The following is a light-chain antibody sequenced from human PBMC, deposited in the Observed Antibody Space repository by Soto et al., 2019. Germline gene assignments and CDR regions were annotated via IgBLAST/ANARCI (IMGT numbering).Light chain of an antibody. V-gene: IGKV1-13*02. CDR3: QQFTLYPIT. Sequence: AIQLTQSPSSLSAFVGDRVTITCRASQGISSALAWYQQKPGKPPNLLIFDASTLESGVPSRFSGSGSGTDFALPIPLLQPDDFATYYCQQFTLYPITFGQGTRLEI. CDR2: DAS. CDR1: QGISSA. J-gene: IGKJ5*01.